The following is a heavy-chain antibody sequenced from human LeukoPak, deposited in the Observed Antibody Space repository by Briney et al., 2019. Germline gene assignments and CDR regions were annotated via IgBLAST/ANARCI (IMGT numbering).Heavy chain of an antibody. J-gene: IGHJ4*02. CDR2: INPSGGST. D-gene: IGHD5-18*01. CDR3: ARESPWDSYDRYFDY. CDR1: GYTFTSYY. V-gene: IGHV1-46*01. Sequence: GASVKVSCKASGYTFTSYYMHWVRQAPGQGLEWMGIINPSGGSTSYAQKFQGRVTMTRDMSTSTAYMELRSLRSDDTAVYYCARESPWDSYDRYFDYWGQGTLVTVSS.